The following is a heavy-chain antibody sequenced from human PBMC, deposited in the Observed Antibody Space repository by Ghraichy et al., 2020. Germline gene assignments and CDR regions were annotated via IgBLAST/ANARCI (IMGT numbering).Heavy chain of an antibody. D-gene: IGHD3-10*01. Sequence: LSLTCAASGFTLNTYSMNWVRQAPGKGLEWVSSISPSGDDIYYTESVKGRFAISRDNAKNSLYLQMNGLTAEDTAVYYCARDRFQYTWSYTRWFDPWGQGTLVTVSS. J-gene: IGHJ5*02. V-gene: IGHV3-21*01. CDR2: ISPSGDDI. CDR3: ARDRFQYTWSYTRWFDP. CDR1: GFTLNTYS.